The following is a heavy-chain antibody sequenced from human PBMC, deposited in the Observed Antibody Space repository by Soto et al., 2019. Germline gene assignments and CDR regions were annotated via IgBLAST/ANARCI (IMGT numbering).Heavy chain of an antibody. D-gene: IGHD2-2*01. CDR2: ISYDGSNK. CDR3: ARPSLTYWSSTSCPMGNYFDY. V-gene: IGHV3-30-3*01. CDR1: GFTFSSYA. Sequence: PGGSLRLSCAASGFTFSSYAMNWVRQAPGKGLEWVAVISYDGSNKYYADSVKGRFTISGDNSKNTLYLQMNSLRAEDTAVYYCARPSLTYWSSTSCPMGNYFDYWGQGTLVTVSS. J-gene: IGHJ4*02.